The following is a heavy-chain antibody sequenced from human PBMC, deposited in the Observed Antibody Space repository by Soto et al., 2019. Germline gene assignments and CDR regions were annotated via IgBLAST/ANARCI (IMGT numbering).Heavy chain of an antibody. V-gene: IGHV3-33*01. CDR1: GFTFSSYG. J-gene: IGHJ2*01. Sequence: QVQLVESGGGVVQPGRSLRLSCATSGFTFSSYGMHWVRQGPGKGLEWVAVIWYDGTNKYYADSVNGRFTISRDDSKNTLFLRMNTLRAEDTALYYWARGPMTTVTTWGDWYFDLWGGGTLVTVSS. CDR2: IWYDGTNK. D-gene: IGHD4-17*01. CDR3: ARGPMTTVTTWGDWYFDL.